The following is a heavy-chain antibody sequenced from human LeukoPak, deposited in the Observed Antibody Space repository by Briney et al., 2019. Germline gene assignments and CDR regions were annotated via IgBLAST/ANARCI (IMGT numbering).Heavy chain of an antibody. Sequence: SETLSLTCTVSGGSISSYYWSWIRQPPGKGLEWIGYIYYSGSTNYNPSLKSRVTISVDTSKNQFSLKLSSVTAADTAAYYCARTLNYGDSGIDYWGQGTLVTVSS. CDR1: GGSISSYY. CDR3: ARTLNYGDSGIDY. V-gene: IGHV4-59*08. CDR2: IYYSGST. J-gene: IGHJ4*02. D-gene: IGHD4-17*01.